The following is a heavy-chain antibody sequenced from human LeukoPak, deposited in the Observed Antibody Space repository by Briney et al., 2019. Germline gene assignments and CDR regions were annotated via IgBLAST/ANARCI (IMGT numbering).Heavy chain of an antibody. Sequence: GGSLRLSCTASGLTFGSYTMSWVRQAPGKGLEWVSGITATGSRTYYADSVRGRFTISRDSSKNTLYLQLNSLRADDTAVYYCATSMGGGNIDYWGQGTLVIVSS. CDR2: ITATGSRT. V-gene: IGHV3-23*01. CDR3: ATSMGGGNIDY. CDR1: GLTFGSYT. D-gene: IGHD3-16*01. J-gene: IGHJ4*02.